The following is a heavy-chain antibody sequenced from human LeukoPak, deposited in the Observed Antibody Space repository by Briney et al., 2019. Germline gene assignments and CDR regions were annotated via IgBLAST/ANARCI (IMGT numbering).Heavy chain of an antibody. CDR2: IGTAGNT. J-gene: IGHJ4*02. CDR1: GFTFSSHD. D-gene: IGHD6-19*01. Sequence: GGSLRLSCAASGFTFSSHDMHWVRQPTGKGLEWVSVIGTAGNTYYADSVKGRFTISRENAKNSLYLQMDNLRAEDTAVYYCARLKSYSSGWTVFDCWGQGTLVTVSS. V-gene: IGHV3-13*01. CDR3: ARLKSYSSGWTVFDC.